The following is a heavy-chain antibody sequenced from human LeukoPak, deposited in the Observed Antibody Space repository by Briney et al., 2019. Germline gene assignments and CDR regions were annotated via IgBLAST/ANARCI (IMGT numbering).Heavy chain of an antibody. CDR3: ARVGPYFDY. CDR1: GYTFTGYY. CDR2: IIPIFGTA. J-gene: IGHJ4*02. Sequence: SVKVSCKASGYTFTGYYMHWVRQAPGQGLEWMGGIIPIFGTANYAQKFQGRVTITADKSTSTAYMELSSLRSEDTAVYYCARVGPYFDYWGQGTLVTVSS. V-gene: IGHV1-69*06.